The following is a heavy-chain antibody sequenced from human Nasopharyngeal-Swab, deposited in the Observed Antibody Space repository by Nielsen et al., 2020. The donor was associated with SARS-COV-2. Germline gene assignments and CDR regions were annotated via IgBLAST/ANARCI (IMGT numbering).Heavy chain of an antibody. J-gene: IGHJ5*02. D-gene: IGHD6-19*01. V-gene: IGHV4-59*01. CDR2: IYYSGST. CDR1: GGSIGSYY. CDR3: ARDVGYSSGWYNGWFDP. Sequence: SETLSLTCTVSGGSIGSYYWSWIRQPPGKGLEWIGYIYYSGSTNYNPSLKSRVTISVDTSKNQFSLKLSSVTAADTAVYYCARDVGYSSGWYNGWFDPWGQGTLVTVSS.